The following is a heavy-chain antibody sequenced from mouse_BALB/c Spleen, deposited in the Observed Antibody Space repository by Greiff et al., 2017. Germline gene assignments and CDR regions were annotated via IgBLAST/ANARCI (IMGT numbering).Heavy chain of an antibody. CDR3: AITPMDY. CDR1: GYSITSYYV. Sequence: VQLKESGPGLVKPSPSLSLTCTVTGYSITSYYVWYWIRQFPGNQLELVGFISYSGSTIYNPSLKSRISITRDTSKNLFFLQLNSVTTEDTATYYCAITPMDYWGQGTSVTVSS. CDR2: ISYSGST. J-gene: IGHJ4*01. V-gene: IGHV3-2*02.